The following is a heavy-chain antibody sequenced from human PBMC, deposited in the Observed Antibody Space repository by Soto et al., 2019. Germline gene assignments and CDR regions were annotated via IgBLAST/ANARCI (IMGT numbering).Heavy chain of an antibody. CDR2: ISWNSGRK. CDR3: AKAFTGSANFDY. D-gene: IGHD1-26*01. J-gene: IGHJ4*02. CDR1: GFTFDDYA. Sequence: GGSLRLCCAASGFTFDDYAMHWVRQTPGKGLEWVSDISWNSGRKSYTDSVKGRFTISRDNAKSSLYLQMNSLRPEDTALYYCAKAFTGSANFDYWGQGTLVTVSS. V-gene: IGHV3-9*01.